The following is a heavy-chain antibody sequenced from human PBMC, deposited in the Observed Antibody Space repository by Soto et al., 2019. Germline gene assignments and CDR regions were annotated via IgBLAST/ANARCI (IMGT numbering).Heavy chain of an antibody. V-gene: IGHV3-23*01. CDR1: GFSFSSYA. D-gene: IGHD3-3*01. CDR3: ARWSYLDY. J-gene: IGHJ4*02. Sequence: LRLSCAATGFSFSSYAMSWVRQAPGKGLEWVSTISGSDGKTFYADSVKGRFSISRDTSKNTLYLQMNSLRADDTAVYYCARWSYLDYWGQGTRVTVSS. CDR2: ISGSDGKT.